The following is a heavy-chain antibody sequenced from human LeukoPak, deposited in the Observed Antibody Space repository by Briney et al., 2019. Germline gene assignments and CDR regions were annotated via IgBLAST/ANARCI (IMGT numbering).Heavy chain of an antibody. CDR1: GGSISSSSYY. CDR2: IYYSGST. Sequence: SETLSLTCTVSGGSISSSSYYWGWIRQPPGKGLEWIGSIYYSGSTYYNPSLKSRVTISVDTSKNQFSLKLSSVTAADTAVYYCARQRSGRFGELSRFDPWGQGTLVTVSS. D-gene: IGHD3-10*01. CDR3: ARQRSGRFGELSRFDP. V-gene: IGHV4-39*01. J-gene: IGHJ5*02.